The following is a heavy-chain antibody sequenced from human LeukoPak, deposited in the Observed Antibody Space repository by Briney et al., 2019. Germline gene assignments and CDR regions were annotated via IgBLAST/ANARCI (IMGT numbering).Heavy chain of an antibody. Sequence: GGSLRLSCAASGFTFDDYAMHWVRQVPGKGLEWVSGISWNSGSKGYADSVKGRFTISRDNAKNSLYLQMNSLRAEDTALYYCAKDRFSSNWYYFDYWGQGTLVTVSS. CDR3: AKDRFSSNWYYFDY. CDR1: GFTFDDYA. J-gene: IGHJ4*02. CDR2: ISWNSGSK. V-gene: IGHV3-9*01. D-gene: IGHD6-13*01.